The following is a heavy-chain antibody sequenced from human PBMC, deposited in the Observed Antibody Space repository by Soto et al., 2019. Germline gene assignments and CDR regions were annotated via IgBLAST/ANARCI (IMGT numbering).Heavy chain of an antibody. CDR3: ARAVDPPRGGVVIIYYYYYMDV. J-gene: IGHJ6*03. CDR2: ISSSSSTI. Sequence: GGSLRLSCAASGFTFSSYSMNWVRQAPGKGLEWVSYISSSSSTIYYADSVKGRFTISRDNAKNSLYLQMNSLRAEDTAVYYCARAVDPPRGGVVIIYYYYYMDVWGKGTTVTVSS. CDR1: GFTFSSYS. D-gene: IGHD3-3*01. V-gene: IGHV3-48*01.